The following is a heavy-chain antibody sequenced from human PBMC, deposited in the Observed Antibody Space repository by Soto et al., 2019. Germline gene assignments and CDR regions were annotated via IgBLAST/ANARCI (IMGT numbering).Heavy chain of an antibody. D-gene: IGHD4-17*01. CDR3: ARDRTTVTTNYYYYYGMDV. J-gene: IGHJ6*02. V-gene: IGHV3-30-3*01. CDR2: ISYDGSNK. Sequence: QVQLVESGGGVVQPGRSLRLSCAASGFIFSSYAMHWVRQAPGKGLEWVAVISYDGSNKYYADSVKGRFTISRDNSKNTLYLQMNSLRAEDTAVYYCARDRTTVTTNYYYYYGMDVWGQGNTVTVSS. CDR1: GFIFSSYA.